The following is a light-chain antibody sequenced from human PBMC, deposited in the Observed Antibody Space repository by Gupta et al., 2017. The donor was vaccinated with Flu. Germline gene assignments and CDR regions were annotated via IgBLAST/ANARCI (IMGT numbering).Light chain of an antibody. Sequence: VLKQSPVTPPLSPGARATLSCRASQSVNTNIAWYQHKPSQSPRLLLYDASKRPTGIPARFSGSGSETDITLTITSLEPEDFTAVYYCQNRSSWPYTFGQGTKLEIK. V-gene: IGKV3-11*01. J-gene: IGKJ2*01. CDR1: QSVNTN. CDR2: DAS. CDR3: QNRSSWPYT.